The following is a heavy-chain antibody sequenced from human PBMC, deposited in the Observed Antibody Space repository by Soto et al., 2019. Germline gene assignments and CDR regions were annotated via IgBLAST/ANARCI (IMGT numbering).Heavy chain of an antibody. V-gene: IGHV4-39*01. CDR3: AGRERGAGTDWWFGP. CDR2: IYYSGST. Sequence: QLQLQESGPGLVKPSETLSLTCTVSGGSISSSSFHWGWIRQPPGKGLEWIGSIYYSGSTYYSPSLKSRVPISVDPSQNQFSPKVSSVTAADPAVYYRAGRERGAGTDWWFGPWGQGTLVTVSS. D-gene: IGHD3-9*01. J-gene: IGHJ5*02. CDR1: GGSISSSSFH.